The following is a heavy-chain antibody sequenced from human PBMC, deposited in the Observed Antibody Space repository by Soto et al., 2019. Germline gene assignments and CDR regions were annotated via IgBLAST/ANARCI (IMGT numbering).Heavy chain of an antibody. CDR1: GFTFSSYA. CDR2: ISYDGSNK. CDR3: ARDYKQRLRRYYYYGMDV. J-gene: IGHJ6*02. D-gene: IGHD6-25*01. Sequence: PGGSLRLSCAASGFTFSSYAMHWVRQAPGKGPEWVAVISYDGSNKYYADSVKGRFTISRDNSKNTLYLQMNSLRAEDTAVYYCARDYKQRLRRYYYYGMDVWGQGTTVTVSS. V-gene: IGHV3-30-3*01.